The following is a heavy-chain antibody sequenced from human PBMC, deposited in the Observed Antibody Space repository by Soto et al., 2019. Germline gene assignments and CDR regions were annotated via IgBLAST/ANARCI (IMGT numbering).Heavy chain of an antibody. CDR2: INAGDGNT. V-gene: IGHV1-3*01. Sequence: QVQLVQSGAEVKKPGASVKVSCKASGYTFTSYAMHWVRQAPGQRLEWMGWINAGDGNTKYSQKFQGRVTITRDTCPSTAYMELSSLRSEDTAVYYCARGGTLVGTSWFDPWGQGTLVTVSS. CDR3: ARGGTLVGTSWFDP. D-gene: IGHD2-2*01. J-gene: IGHJ5*02. CDR1: GYTFTSYA.